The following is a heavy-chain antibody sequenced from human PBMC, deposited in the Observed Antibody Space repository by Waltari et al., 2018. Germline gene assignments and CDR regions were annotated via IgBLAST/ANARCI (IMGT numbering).Heavy chain of an antibody. V-gene: IGHV4-59*01. D-gene: IGHD4-17*01. CDR3: ARSYTVTTSPIAGY. Sequence: QVQLQESGPGLVKPSETLSLTCPAFGDSISSYYWSWIRQPPGKGLEWIGYSGNKYNPSLKSRVTMSLDTSKNQFSLKLSSVTAADTAVYYCARSYTVTTSPIAGYWGQGTLVTVSS. CDR1: GDSISSYY. J-gene: IGHJ4*02. CDR2: SGN.